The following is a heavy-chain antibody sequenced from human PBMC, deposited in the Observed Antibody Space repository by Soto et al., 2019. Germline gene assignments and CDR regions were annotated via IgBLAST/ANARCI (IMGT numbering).Heavy chain of an antibody. CDR3: ARGGVVITAKGDYFDY. J-gene: IGHJ4*02. V-gene: IGHV3-23*01. CDR2: ISVSGGGT. D-gene: IGHD3-22*01. Sequence: PGGSLRLSCAASGFTFSSYTINWVRPAPGEGLEWVSSISVSGGGTYCADSVKGRLTISRDKSKNTLYLEMQSLRAEDTAVYYWARGGVVITAKGDYFDYWGQGSLGAVSS. CDR1: GFTFSSYT.